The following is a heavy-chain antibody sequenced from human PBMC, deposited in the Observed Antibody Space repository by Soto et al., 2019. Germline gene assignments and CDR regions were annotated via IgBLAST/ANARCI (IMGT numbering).Heavy chain of an antibody. J-gene: IGHJ4*02. CDR1: GFNFRSYW. CDR2: IKEDGSEK. Sequence: AASLRLSCADSGFNFRSYWLSWVRQAPGKGLEWVANIKEDGSEKYYVDFVKGRFTISRDNAKNSLYLQMSSLRAEDTAVYHCARDKYLDYWGQGT. CDR3: ARDKYLDY. V-gene: IGHV3-7*01.